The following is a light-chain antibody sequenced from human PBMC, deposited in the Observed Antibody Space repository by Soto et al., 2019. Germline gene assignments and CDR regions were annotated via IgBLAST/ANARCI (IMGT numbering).Light chain of an antibody. V-gene: IGKV3-11*01. CDR3: QQRSAWPLT. Sequence: EIVLTQSPATLSLSPGERATLSCRASQNVGSDLAWFQQKPGQAPRLLIYDAFNRATGIPPRFTGSGSGTVFTLTISSLEPEDSGVYYCQQRSAWPLTFGGGAKVEIK. CDR1: QNVGSD. J-gene: IGKJ4*01. CDR2: DAF.